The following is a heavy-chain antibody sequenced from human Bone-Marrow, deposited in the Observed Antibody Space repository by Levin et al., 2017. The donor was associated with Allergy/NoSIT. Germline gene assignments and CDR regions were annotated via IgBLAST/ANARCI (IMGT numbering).Heavy chain of an antibody. CDR1: GGSISSGGYY. Sequence: SETLSLTCTVSGGSISSGGYYWSWIRQFPGKGLEWIGYIYYTGSTSYNPSLKSRVSISVDRSNNQFSLTLRSASAADTAMYYCARDKVVGYCTGGRCYDRAGWFDPWGQGALVTVSS. J-gene: IGHJ5*02. CDR3: ARDKVVGYCTGGRCYDRAGWFDP. V-gene: IGHV4-31*03. CDR2: IYYTGST. D-gene: IGHD2-8*02.